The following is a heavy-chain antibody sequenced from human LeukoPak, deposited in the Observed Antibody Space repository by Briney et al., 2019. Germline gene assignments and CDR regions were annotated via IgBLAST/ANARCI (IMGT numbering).Heavy chain of an antibody. V-gene: IGHV3-23*01. Sequence: GGSLRLSCAASGFTFSSYAMSWVRQSPGKGLEWVSGITNGGGYTYCADSVKGRFTISRDNSKNTLYLLMNSLRAEDTAVYYCAKFYDILTGYFDYWGQGTLVTVSS. D-gene: IGHD3-9*01. CDR1: GFTFSSYA. J-gene: IGHJ4*02. CDR2: ITNGGGYT. CDR3: AKFYDILTGYFDY.